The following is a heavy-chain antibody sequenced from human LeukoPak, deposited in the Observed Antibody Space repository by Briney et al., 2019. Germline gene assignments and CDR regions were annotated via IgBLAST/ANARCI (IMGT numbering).Heavy chain of an antibody. Sequence: PGGSLRLSCAASGFTFSSYAMSWVRQAPGKGLEWVSPISGSGGSAYYADSVKGRFTISRDNSKNTLYLQMNSLRAEDTAVYYCALAYREDYFDYWGQGTLVTVSS. D-gene: IGHD1-26*01. J-gene: IGHJ4*02. V-gene: IGHV3-23*01. CDR3: ALAYREDYFDY. CDR1: GFTFSSYA. CDR2: ISGSGGSA.